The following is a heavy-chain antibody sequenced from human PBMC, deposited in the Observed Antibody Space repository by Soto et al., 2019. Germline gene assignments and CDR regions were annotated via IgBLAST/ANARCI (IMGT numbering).Heavy chain of an antibody. CDR2: IYYTGST. D-gene: IGHD1-26*01. CDR3: ARYSGSYSRGLDNWFDP. CDR1: GGSISSSSYY. V-gene: IGHV4-39*01. Sequence: QLQLQESGPGLVKPSATLSLTCTVSGGSISSSSYYWGWLRPPPGKGLEWIGSIYYTGSTYYNPSPSRRVTRSVNTSKNQFSLTLSAVPAADTAVYYCARYSGSYSRGLDNWFDPWGQGTLGTVSS. J-gene: IGHJ5*02.